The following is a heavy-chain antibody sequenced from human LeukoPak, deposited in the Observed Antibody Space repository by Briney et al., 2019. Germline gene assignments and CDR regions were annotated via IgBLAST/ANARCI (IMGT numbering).Heavy chain of an antibody. J-gene: IGHJ4*02. D-gene: IGHD6-19*01. V-gene: IGHV3-23*01. CDR1: GFTFSSYW. CDR2: ISGSGGST. Sequence: GGSLRLSCAASGFTFSSYWMHWVRQAPGKGLVWVSGISGSGGSTYYADSVKGRFTVSRDNSKNTLYLQMNSLRAEDTALYYCAKEGPPSSGWPFDYWGQGTLVTVSS. CDR3: AKEGPPSSGWPFDY.